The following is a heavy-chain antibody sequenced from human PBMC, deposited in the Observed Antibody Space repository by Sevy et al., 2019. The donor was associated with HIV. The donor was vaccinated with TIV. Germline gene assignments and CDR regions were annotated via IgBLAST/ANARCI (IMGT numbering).Heavy chain of an antibody. V-gene: IGHV3-53*05. CDR3: AKERGGSYIPYFYGMDV. CDR2: IYSGGST. Sequence: GGSLRLSCAASGFTVSSNYMSWVRQAPGKGLEWVSVIYSGGSTYYADSVKGRFTISRDNSKNTLYLQMNSLRVEDTAVYYCAKERGGSYIPYFYGMDVWGQGTAVTVSS. J-gene: IGHJ6*02. CDR1: GFTVSSNY. D-gene: IGHD1-26*01.